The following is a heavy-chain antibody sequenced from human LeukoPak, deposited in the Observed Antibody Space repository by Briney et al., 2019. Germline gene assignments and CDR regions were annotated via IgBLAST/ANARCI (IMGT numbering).Heavy chain of an antibody. J-gene: IGHJ5*02. D-gene: IGHD2-2*01. CDR1: GFTFSSYS. V-gene: IGHV3-48*01. Sequence: GGSLRLSCAASGFTFSSYSMNRVRQAPGKGLEWVSYISSSSSTIYYADSVKGRFTISRDNAKNSLYLQMNSLRAEDTAVYYCARVTSVVVPAWGQGTLVTVSS. CDR2: ISSSSSTI. CDR3: ARVTSVVVPA.